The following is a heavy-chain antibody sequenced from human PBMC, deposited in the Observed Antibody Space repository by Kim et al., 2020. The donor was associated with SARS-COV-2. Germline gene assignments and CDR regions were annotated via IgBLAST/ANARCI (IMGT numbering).Heavy chain of an antibody. CDR2: IYYSGST. CDR1: GGSISSGGYY. J-gene: IGHJ4*02. D-gene: IGHD1-7*01. CDR3: ARGLELPGTGPHFDY. V-gene: IGHV4-31*03. Sequence: SETLSLTCTVSGGSISSGGYYWSWIRQHPGKGLEWIGYIYYSGSTYYNPSLKSRVTISVDTSKNQFSLKLSSVTAADTAVYYCARGLELPGTGPHFDYWGQGTLVTVSS.